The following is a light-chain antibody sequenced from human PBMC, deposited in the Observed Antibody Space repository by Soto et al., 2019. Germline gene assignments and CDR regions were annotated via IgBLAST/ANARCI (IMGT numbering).Light chain of an antibody. CDR3: MQALQTPLT. J-gene: IGKJ1*01. CDR2: LGS. CDR1: QSLLHSNGYNY. V-gene: IGKV2-28*01. Sequence: DIVMTQSPLSLPVTPGEPASISCRSSQSLLHSNGYNYLDWYLQKPGQSPQLLIYLGSNRASGVHDRFSGIGSGTDFTLKISRVEAEDVGVYYCMQALQTPLTFGQGTKVEIK.